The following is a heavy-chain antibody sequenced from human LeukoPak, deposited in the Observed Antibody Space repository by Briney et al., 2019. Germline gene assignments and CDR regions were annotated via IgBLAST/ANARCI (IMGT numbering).Heavy chain of an antibody. CDR2: IYSGGST. Sequence: PGGSLRLSCAASGFTFSSNYMNWVRQAPGKGVEGVSVIYSGGSTFYADSVKGRFTISRDNSKNTLHLQMNSLRAEDTAVYYCARSNDAFDIWGQGTMVTVSS. J-gene: IGHJ3*02. CDR1: GFTFSSNY. CDR3: ARSNDAFDI. D-gene: IGHD5/OR15-5a*01. V-gene: IGHV3-53*01.